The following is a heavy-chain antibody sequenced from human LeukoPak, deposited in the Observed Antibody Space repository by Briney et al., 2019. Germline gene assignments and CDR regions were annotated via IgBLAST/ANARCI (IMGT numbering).Heavy chain of an antibody. V-gene: IGHV1-18*01. CDR1: GYTFTSYG. CDR3: ARGPGGRSGYYPLEDYYYYYYMDV. CDR2: IRVYNGNT. J-gene: IGHJ6*03. Sequence: ASVKVSCKASGYTFTSYGINWVRQAPGQGLEWRGWIRVYNGNTNYAQKLQGRVTMTTDTSTSTAYMELRSLRSDDTAVYYCARGPGGRSGYYPLEDYYYYYYMDVWGKGTTVTVSS. D-gene: IGHD3-22*01.